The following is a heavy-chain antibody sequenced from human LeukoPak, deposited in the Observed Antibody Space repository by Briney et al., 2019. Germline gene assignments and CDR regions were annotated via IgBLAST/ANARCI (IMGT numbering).Heavy chain of an antibody. V-gene: IGHV3-53*01. CDR3: ASLEGSGSYYPRYFDY. CDR1: GFTFSSYA. CDR2: IYSGGST. Sequence: GGSLRLSCAASGFTFSSYAMSWVRQAPGKGLEWVSVIYSGGSTYYADSVRGRFTISRDNSKSTLYLEMNSLRAEDTAVYYCASLEGSGSYYPRYFDYWGQGTLVTVSS. J-gene: IGHJ4*02. D-gene: IGHD3-10*01.